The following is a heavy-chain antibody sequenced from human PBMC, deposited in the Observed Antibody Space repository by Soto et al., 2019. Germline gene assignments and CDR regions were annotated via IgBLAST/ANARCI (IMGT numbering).Heavy chain of an antibody. CDR2: INAGNGNT. CDR3: ARDMGFGLSDY. D-gene: IGHD3-10*01. CDR1: GYPFPSYA. Sequence: ASVKVSCKASGYPFPSYAMHWVRQAPGQRLEWMGWINAGNGNTKYSQKFQGRVTITRDTSASTAYMELSSLRSEDTAVYYCARDMGFGLSDYWGQGTLVTVSS. J-gene: IGHJ4*02. V-gene: IGHV1-3*01.